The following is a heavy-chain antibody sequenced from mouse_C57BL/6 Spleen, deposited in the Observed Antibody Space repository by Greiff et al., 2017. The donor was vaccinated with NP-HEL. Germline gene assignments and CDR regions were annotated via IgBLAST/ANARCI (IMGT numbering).Heavy chain of an antibody. CDR2: ISDGGSYT. J-gene: IGHJ2*01. V-gene: IGHV5-4*03. D-gene: IGHD1-1*01. CDR3: ARVTTVVDYFDY. CDR1: GFTFSSYA. Sequence: DVMLVESGGGLVKPGGSLKLSCAASGFTFSSYAMSWVRQTPEKRLEWVATISDGGSYTYYPDNVKGRFTISRDNAKNNLYLQMSHLKSEDTAMYYCARVTTVVDYFDYWGQGTTLTVSS.